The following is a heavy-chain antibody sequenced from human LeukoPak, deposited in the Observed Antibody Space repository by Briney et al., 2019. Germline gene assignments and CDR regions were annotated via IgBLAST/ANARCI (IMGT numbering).Heavy chain of an antibody. CDR3: AKGGSSSFYSDY. V-gene: IGHV3-30*02. Sequence: GGSLRLSCAASGFTFSSYGMHWVRQAPGKGLEWVAFVRYDGSNKYYADSVKGRFTISRDNSENTVYLQMNSLRAEDTAVYYCAKGGSSSFYSDYWGQGTLVTVSS. CDR2: VRYDGSNK. J-gene: IGHJ4*02. D-gene: IGHD6-6*01. CDR1: GFTFSSYG.